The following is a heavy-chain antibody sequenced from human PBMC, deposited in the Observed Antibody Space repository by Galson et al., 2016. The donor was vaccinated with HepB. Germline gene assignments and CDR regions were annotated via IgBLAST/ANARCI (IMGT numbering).Heavy chain of an antibody. J-gene: IGHJ4*02. CDR1: GFSLDTREMT. V-gene: IGHV2-70*04. D-gene: IGHD3-10*01. CDR3: ARLRMGSGLRTFDY. Sequence: PALVKPTQTLTLTCVFSGFSLDTREMTVGWIRQPPGKALEWLARLDWDDAKVYNSLLETRLTFSKDNTPNQVVLSMTNMDPVETATYYCARLRMGSGLRTFDYWGRGLFVTVSS. CDR2: LDWDDAK.